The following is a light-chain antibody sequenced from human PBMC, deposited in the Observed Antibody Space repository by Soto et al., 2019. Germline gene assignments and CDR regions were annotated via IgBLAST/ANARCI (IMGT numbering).Light chain of an antibody. CDR1: HNDIGTYDY. J-gene: IGLJ3*02. CDR3: LSYTSSSTLV. Sequence: QSALTQPTSVSGSPGQSITISCTGNHNDIGTYDYVSWYQQHPGRAPRLLIYGVTTRPSGISDRFSASKSGLTASLTISGLQPEDEADYYCLSYTSSSTLVFGGGTKLTVL. V-gene: IGLV2-14*03. CDR2: GVT.